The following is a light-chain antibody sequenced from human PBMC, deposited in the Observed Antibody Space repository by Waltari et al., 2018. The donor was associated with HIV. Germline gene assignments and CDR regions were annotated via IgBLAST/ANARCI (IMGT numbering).Light chain of an antibody. CDR3: CSCQRSGISYV. CDR2: EVT. V-gene: IGLV2-23*02. J-gene: IGLJ1*01. CDR1: SSNVGSDDL. Sequence: QSALTQPASVSGSPGQSITISCTCTSSNVGSDDLVSWYQHHPGESPKLIIYEVTTRVSGVSNRFAGSKSGKTASLKSTGIQAEDEAEYDGCSCQRSGISYVFGTGTKVTVL.